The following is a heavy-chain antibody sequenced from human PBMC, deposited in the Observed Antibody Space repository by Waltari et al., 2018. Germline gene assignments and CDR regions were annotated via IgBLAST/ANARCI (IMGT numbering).Heavy chain of an antibody. CDR3: AREPSDYRYSSGWYGGIDY. J-gene: IGHJ4*02. CDR1: GGSISSGSYY. V-gene: IGHV4-61*02. Sequence: QVQLQESGPGLVKPSQTLSLTCTVSGGSISSGSYYWSWIRQPAGKGLEWIGRIYTSGSTNYNPSLKSRVTISVDTSKNQFSLKLSSVTAADTAVYYCAREPSDYRYSSGWYGGIDYWGQGTLVIVSS. D-gene: IGHD6-19*01. CDR2: IYTSGST.